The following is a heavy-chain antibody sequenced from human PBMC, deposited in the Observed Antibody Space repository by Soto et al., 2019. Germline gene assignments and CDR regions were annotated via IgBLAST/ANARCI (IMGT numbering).Heavy chain of an antibody. CDR2: IKSKTDDGTT. J-gene: IGHJ6*02. V-gene: IGHV3-15*01. CDR1: GFTFTNAW. CDR3: TTWFGAPYYYYGMGV. D-gene: IGHD3-10*01. Sequence: NPGGSLRLSCAASGFTFTNAWMNWVRQAPGKGLEWVGRIKSKTDDGTTDYAAPVKGRFTISRDDSKNTLYLQMNSLKTEDTAVYYCTTWFGAPYYYYGMGVWGQGTTVTVSS.